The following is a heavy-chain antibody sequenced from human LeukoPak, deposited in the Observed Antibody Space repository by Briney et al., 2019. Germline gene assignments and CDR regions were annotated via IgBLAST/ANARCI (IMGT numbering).Heavy chain of an antibody. Sequence: SETLSLTCAVSGGSFSGYYWSWIRQPPGKGLEWIGEISHSGSTNYNPSLKSRVTISVDTSKNQFSLKLTSVTAADTAVYYCARAYYYEAYWYFDLWGRGTLVTVSS. CDR3: ARAYYYEAYWYFDL. V-gene: IGHV4-34*01. D-gene: IGHD3-22*01. CDR1: GGSFSGYY. CDR2: ISHSGST. J-gene: IGHJ2*01.